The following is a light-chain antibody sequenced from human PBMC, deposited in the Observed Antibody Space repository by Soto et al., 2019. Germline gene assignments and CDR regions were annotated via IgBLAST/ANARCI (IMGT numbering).Light chain of an antibody. CDR1: SSNIEVNY. V-gene: IGLV1-47*01. J-gene: IGLJ2*01. CDR3: TVWDDSLSGRL. CDR2: RNH. Sequence: QSVVTQPPSASGTPGQRVTLTCSGSSSNIEVNYVYWYQQVPGTAPRLLIYRNHQRPAGVPDRFSGSKSGASASLTISALRSEDEGDYYCTVWDDSLSGRLFGGGTKLTVL.